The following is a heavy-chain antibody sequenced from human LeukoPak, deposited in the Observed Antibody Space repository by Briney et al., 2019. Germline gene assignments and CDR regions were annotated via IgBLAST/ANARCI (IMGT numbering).Heavy chain of an antibody. CDR2: IFYSGRT. CDR1: GSSIRSSSYY. J-gene: IGHJ4*02. CDR3: ASTLTYYYGSGSYYIDC. Sequence: SSETLSRTGTVSGSSIRSSSYYWGWIRQPPGRGLEWIGSIFYSGRTYNNPSIKGRVAISVVTSKNQFSLKLRSVTAADTAVYYCASTLTYYYGSGSYYIDCWGQGTLVTVSS. V-gene: IGHV4-39*01. D-gene: IGHD3-10*01.